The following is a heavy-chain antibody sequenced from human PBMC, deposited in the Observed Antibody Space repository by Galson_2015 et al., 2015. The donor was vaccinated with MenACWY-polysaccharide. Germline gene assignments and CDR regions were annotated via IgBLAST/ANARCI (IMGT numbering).Heavy chain of an antibody. Sequence: SLRLSCAASGFTFSNYTMHWVRQAPGQGLEWVSYISSSRASIYYADTVKGRFTITRDNAKNSLYLQMNSLRAEDTSVYYCARYGAHSSTWLEAFDIWGQGTMVTVSS. V-gene: IGHV3-48*01. J-gene: IGHJ3*02. CDR3: ARYGAHSSTWLEAFDI. CDR1: GFTFSNYT. CDR2: ISSSRASI. D-gene: IGHD2-2*01.